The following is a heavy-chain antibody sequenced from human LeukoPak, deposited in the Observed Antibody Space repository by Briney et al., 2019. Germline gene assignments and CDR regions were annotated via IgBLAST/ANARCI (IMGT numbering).Heavy chain of an antibody. CDR1: GGSISSGGYY. V-gene: IGHV4-30-2*01. CDR3: AREGSTIFGGGMIDY. CDR2: IYHSGST. Sequence: SQTLSLTCTVSGGSISSGGYYWSWIRQPPGKGLEWIGYIYHSGSTYYNPSLKSRVTISVDRSKNQFSLKLSSVTAADTAVYYCAREGSTIFGGGMIDYWGQGTLVTVSS. J-gene: IGHJ4*02. D-gene: IGHD3-3*01.